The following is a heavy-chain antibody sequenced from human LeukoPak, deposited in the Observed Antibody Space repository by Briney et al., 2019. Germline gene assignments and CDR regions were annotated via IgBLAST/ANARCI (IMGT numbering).Heavy chain of an antibody. V-gene: IGHV3-66*01. J-gene: IGHJ6*02. CDR1: GFTVSSNY. D-gene: IGHD1-20*01. CDR2: IYSGGST. CDR3: ARDPHNWNDEGYYYYGMDV. Sequence: GGSLRLSCAASGFTVSSNYMSWVRQAPGKGLEWVSVIYSGGSTYYADSVKGRFTISRDNSKNTLYLQMNSLRAEDTAVYYCARDPHNWNDEGYYYYGMDVWGQGTTVTVSS.